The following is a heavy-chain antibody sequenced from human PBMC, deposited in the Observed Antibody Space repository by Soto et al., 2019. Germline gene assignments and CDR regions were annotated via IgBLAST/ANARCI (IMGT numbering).Heavy chain of an antibody. J-gene: IGHJ4*02. Sequence: SETLSLTCAVYGGSFSGYYWSWIRQPPGKGLEWIGEINHSGSTNYNPSLKSRVTISVDTSKNQFSLKLSSVTAADTAVYYCARGRDDYVWGSYRYTGRSPEDYWGQGTLVTVSS. CDR1: GGSFSGYY. CDR2: INHSGST. D-gene: IGHD3-16*02. V-gene: IGHV4-34*01. CDR3: ARGRDDYVWGSYRYTGRSPEDY.